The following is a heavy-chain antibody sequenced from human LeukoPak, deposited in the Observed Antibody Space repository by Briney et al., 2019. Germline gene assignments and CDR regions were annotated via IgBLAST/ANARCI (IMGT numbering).Heavy chain of an antibody. CDR1: GYTFTSYY. D-gene: IGHD4-17*01. CDR2: INPNSGGT. J-gene: IGHJ4*02. Sequence: ASVKVSCKASGYTFTSYYMHWVRQAPGQGLEWMGRINPNSGGTNYAQKFQGRVTMTRDTSISTAYMELSRLRSDDTAVYYCARIMTTVTTRDYWGQGTLVTVSS. V-gene: IGHV1-2*06. CDR3: ARIMTTVTTRDY.